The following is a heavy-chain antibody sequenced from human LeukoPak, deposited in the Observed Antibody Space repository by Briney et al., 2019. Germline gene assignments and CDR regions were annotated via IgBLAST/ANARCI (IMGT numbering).Heavy chain of an antibody. CDR3: ARVTTIFGVVTPSGY. V-gene: IGHV1-2*02. J-gene: IGHJ4*02. CDR1: GYTFTSYY. D-gene: IGHD3-3*01. CDR2: INPNSGGT. Sequence: ASVKVSCKASGYTFTSYYMHWVRQAPGQGLEWMGWINPNSGGTNYAQKFQGRVTMTRDTSISTAYMELSRLRSDDTAVYYCARVTTIFGVVTPSGYWGQGTLVTVSS.